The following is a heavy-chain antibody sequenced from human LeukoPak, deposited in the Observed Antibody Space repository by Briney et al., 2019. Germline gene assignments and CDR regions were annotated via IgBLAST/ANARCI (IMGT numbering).Heavy chain of an antibody. CDR1: GFTVSSNY. J-gene: IGHJ6*03. CDR2: IYSGGST. CDR3: ARDGVEMATITQSQRLKIYYYYYMDV. D-gene: IGHD5-24*01. Sequence: GGSLRLSCAASGFTVSSNYMSWVRQAPGKGLEWVSVIYSGGSTYYADSVKGRFTISRDNSKNTLYLQMNSLRAEDTAVYYCARDGVEMATITQSQRLKIYYYYYMDVWGKGTTVTVSS. V-gene: IGHV3-66*02.